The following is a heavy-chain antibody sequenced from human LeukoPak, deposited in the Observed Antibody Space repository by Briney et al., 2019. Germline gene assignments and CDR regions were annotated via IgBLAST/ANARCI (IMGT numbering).Heavy chain of an antibody. CDR1: GFTFSSYS. J-gene: IGHJ5*02. D-gene: IGHD6-13*01. V-gene: IGHV3-21*01. Sequence: GGSLRLSCAASGFTFSSYSMNWVRQAPGKGLESVSSISTSSSYIYYADSVKGRYTISRDNAKNSLYLQMNSLRAEDTAVYYCARGITAAGTNWFDPWGQGTLVTVSS. CDR3: ARGITAAGTNWFDP. CDR2: ISTSSSYI.